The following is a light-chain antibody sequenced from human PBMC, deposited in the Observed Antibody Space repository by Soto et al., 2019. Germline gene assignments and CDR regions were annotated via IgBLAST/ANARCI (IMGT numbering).Light chain of an antibody. J-gene: IGKJ1*01. Sequence: EIVLTQSPGTLSLSPGERATLSCRASQSVSSNFLAWYQQKPGQAPRLLIYDGSNRATGIPDRFSGSGSGTDFTLTISRLEPEDFAVYYCQQYDNWPPRTFGQGTKVDIK. CDR2: DGS. CDR3: QQYDNWPPRT. V-gene: IGKV3-20*01. CDR1: QSVSSNF.